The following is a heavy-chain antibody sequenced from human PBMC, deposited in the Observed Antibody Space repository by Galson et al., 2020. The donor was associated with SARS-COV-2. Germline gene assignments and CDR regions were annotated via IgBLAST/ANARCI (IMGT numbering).Heavy chain of an antibody. CDR3: ARDEGSWGYYGMDV. V-gene: IGHV4-34*01. CDR2: INHSGST. Sequence: SETLSLTCAVYGGSFSGYYWSWIRQPPGKGLEWIGEINHSGSTNYNPSLKSRVTISVDTSKNQFSLKLSSVTAADTAVYYCARDEGSWGYYGMDVWGQGTTVTVSS. J-gene: IGHJ6*02. D-gene: IGHD6-13*01. CDR1: GGSFSGYY.